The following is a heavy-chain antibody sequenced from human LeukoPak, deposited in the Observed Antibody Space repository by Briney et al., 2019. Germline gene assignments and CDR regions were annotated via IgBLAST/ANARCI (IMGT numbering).Heavy chain of an antibody. CDR1: GFTFSSYS. D-gene: IGHD6-19*01. V-gene: IGHV3-21*01. CDR3: ARDSGWYTGFDY. CDR2: ISYSSSYI. J-gene: IGHJ4*02. Sequence: GGSLRLSCAASGFTFSSYSMNWVRQAPGKGLEWVSSISYSSSYIYYADSVKGRFTISRDNAKNSLYLQMNSLRAEDTAVYNCARDSGWYTGFDYWGQGTLVTVSS.